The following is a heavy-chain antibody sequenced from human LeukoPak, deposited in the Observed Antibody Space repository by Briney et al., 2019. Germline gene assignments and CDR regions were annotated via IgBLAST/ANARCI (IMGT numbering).Heavy chain of an antibody. CDR3: ATPGRYGDYPT. CDR1: GFTFSSYA. V-gene: IGHV3-64*01. CDR2: ISSNGGST. J-gene: IGHJ5*02. Sequence: GGSLGLSCAASGFTFSSYAMHWVRQAPGKGLEYVSAISSNGGSTYYANSVKGRFTISRDNSKNTLYLQMGSLRAEDMAVYYCATPGRYGDYPTWGQGTLVTVSS. D-gene: IGHD4-17*01.